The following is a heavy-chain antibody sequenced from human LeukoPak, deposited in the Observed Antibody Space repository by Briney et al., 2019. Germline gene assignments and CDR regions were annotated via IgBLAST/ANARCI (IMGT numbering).Heavy chain of an antibody. CDR3: ASVGYYDFWSGYSRDAFDM. D-gene: IGHD3-3*01. V-gene: IGHV1-18*01. CDR1: GYTFTSYG. J-gene: IGHJ3*02. Sequence: ASVKVSCKASGYTFTSYGISWVRQAPGQGLEWMGWINAGNGNTKYSQKFQGRVTMTRDTSISTAYMELSRLRSDDTAVYYCASVGYYDFWSGYSRDAFDMWGQGTMVTVSS. CDR2: INAGNGNT.